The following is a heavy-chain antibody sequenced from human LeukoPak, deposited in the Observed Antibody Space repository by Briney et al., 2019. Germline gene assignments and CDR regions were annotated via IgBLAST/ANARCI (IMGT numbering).Heavy chain of an antibody. J-gene: IGHJ4*02. CDR2: ISGSGGSA. Sequence: PGGSLRLSCAASGFTFSSYAMSWVRQAPGKGLEWVSAISGSGGSAYYADSVKGRFTISRDNSKNTLYLQMNSLRAEDTAVYYCAKGPTVTTSSDYSGQGTLVTVSS. CDR1: GFTFSSYA. V-gene: IGHV3-23*01. D-gene: IGHD4-17*01. CDR3: AKGPTVTTSSDY.